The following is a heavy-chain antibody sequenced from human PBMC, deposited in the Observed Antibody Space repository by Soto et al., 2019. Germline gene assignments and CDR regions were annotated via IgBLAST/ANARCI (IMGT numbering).Heavy chain of an antibody. CDR2: ISGSGGST. D-gene: IGHD6-19*01. V-gene: IGHV3-23*01. CDR3: AKDTVAGTLLSYGMDV. Sequence: GGSLRLSCAASGFTFSSYAMSWVRQAPGKGLEWVSAISGSGGSTYYADSVKGRFTISRDNSKNTLYLQMNSLRAEDTAVYYCAKDTVAGTLLSYGMDVWGQGTTVTVSS. CDR1: GFTFSSYA. J-gene: IGHJ6*02.